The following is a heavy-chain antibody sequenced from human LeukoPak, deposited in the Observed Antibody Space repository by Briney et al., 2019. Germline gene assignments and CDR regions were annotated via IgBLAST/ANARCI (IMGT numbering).Heavy chain of an antibody. CDR3: TRETLAYCGGDCLNDAFDI. J-gene: IGHJ3*02. CDR1: GFTFSSYS. Sequence: GGSLRLSCAASGFTFSSYSMNWVRQAPGKGLEWVSSISSSSSYIYYADSVKGRFTISRDNAKNSLYLQMNSLRAEDTAVYYCTRETLAYCGGDCLNDAFDIWGQGTMVTVSS. V-gene: IGHV3-21*01. CDR2: ISSSSSYI. D-gene: IGHD2-21*02.